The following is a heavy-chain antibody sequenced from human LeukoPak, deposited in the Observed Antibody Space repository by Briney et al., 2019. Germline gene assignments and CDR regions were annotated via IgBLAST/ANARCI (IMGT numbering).Heavy chain of an antibody. J-gene: IGHJ6*02. CDR3: ARESWGYYDILYYYYGMDV. CDR2: IIPILALA. CDR1: GGTFSSYV. V-gene: IGHV1-69*04. Sequence: ASVKVSCKASGGTFSSYVVSWVRQAPGQGLEWMGRIIPILALANYAQKFQGRVTITADKSTGTAYMELSSLRSEDTAVYYCARESWGYYDILYYYYGMDVWGQGTTVTVSS. D-gene: IGHD3-9*01.